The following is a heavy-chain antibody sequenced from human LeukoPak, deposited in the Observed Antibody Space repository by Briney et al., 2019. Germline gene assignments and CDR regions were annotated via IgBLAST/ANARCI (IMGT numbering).Heavy chain of an antibody. CDR2: INPNSGGI. J-gene: IGHJ4*02. Sequence: ASVKVSCKASGYTFTGYYMHWVRQAPGQGLEWMGWINPNSGGINYAQKFQGRVTMTRDTSISTAYMELSRLRSDDTAVYYCAREIAVAGGTFDYWGQGTLVTVSS. D-gene: IGHD6-19*01. V-gene: IGHV1-2*02. CDR1: GYTFTGYY. CDR3: AREIAVAGGTFDY.